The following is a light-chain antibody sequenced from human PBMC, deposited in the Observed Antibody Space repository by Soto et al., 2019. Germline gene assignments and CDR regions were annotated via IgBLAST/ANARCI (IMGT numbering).Light chain of an antibody. CDR3: QQYNSYPKT. V-gene: IGKV3-15*01. CDR2: GAS. Sequence: EILMTQSPATLSVSPGEGLTLSCRASQSISRTLAWYQQRPGQAPRLLIYGASTRATGIPARFSGSGSGTEFTLTISSLQSDDFATYYCQQYNSYPKTFGQGTKVDI. CDR1: QSISRT. J-gene: IGKJ1*01.